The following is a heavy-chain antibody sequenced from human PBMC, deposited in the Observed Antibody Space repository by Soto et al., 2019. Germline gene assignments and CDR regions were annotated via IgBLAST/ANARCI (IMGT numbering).Heavy chain of an antibody. CDR2: INPNSGGT. D-gene: IGHD3-3*01. Sequence: ASVKVSCKASGYTFTGYYMHWVRQAPGQGLEWMGWINPNSGGTNYAQKFQGWVTMTRDTSISTAYMELSRLRSDDTAVYYCARDLHDFWSGYWYYFDYWGQGTLVTSPQ. CDR1: GYTFTGYY. V-gene: IGHV1-2*04. J-gene: IGHJ4*02. CDR3: ARDLHDFWSGYWYYFDY.